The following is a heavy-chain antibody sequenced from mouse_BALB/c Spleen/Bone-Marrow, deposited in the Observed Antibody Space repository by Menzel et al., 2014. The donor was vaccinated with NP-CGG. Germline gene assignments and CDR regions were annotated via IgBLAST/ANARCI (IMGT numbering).Heavy chain of an antibody. Sequence: VQLKQSGGGLVQPGGSRKLSCAASGITFSSFGMHWVRQAPEKGLEWVACTSSGSSTIYYADTVKGRFTISRDNPKNTLFLQMTSLRSEDTAMYYCARDYGYAMDYWGQGTSVTVSS. CDR2: TSSGSSTI. D-gene: IGHD1-1*01. J-gene: IGHJ4*01. CDR1: GITFSSFG. CDR3: ARDYGYAMDY. V-gene: IGHV5-17*02.